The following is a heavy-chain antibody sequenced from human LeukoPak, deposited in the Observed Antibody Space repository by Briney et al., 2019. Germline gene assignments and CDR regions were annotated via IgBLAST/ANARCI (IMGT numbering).Heavy chain of an antibody. J-gene: IGHJ5*02. V-gene: IGHV3-53*01. CDR3: VATYSSGWRWFDP. CDR2: MYRDGTT. D-gene: IGHD6-19*01. CDR1: GFTVSSNY. Sequence: PGGSLRLSCAAPGFTVSSNYMSWVRQAPGKGLEWVSVMYRDGTTYYADSVQGRFTISRDNSKNTLYLQMNSLRAEDTAVYYCVATYSSGWRWFDPWGQGTLVTVSS.